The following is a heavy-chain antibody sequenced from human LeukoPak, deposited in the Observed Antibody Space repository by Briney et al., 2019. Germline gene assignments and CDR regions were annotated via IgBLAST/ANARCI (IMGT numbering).Heavy chain of an antibody. CDR3: ARALDGHNIYYFDY. Sequence: PGGSLRLSCAASGFTVSSNYMSWVRQAPGKGLEWVSVIYSGGSTYYADSVKGRFTISRDNSKNTLYLQMNSLRAEDTAVYYCARALDGHNIYYFDYWGQGTLVTVSS. CDR1: GFTVSSNY. CDR2: IYSGGST. D-gene: IGHD5-24*01. V-gene: IGHV3-66*01. J-gene: IGHJ4*02.